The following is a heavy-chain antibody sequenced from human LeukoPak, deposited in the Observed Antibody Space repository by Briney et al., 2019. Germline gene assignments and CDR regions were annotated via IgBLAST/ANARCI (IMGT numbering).Heavy chain of an antibody. Sequence: PSETLSLTCTVSGGSISNYYWSWIRQPPGKGLEWIGYIYYSGYTNYNPSLKSRVTISVDTSRKQFSLKLSSVTAADTAVYYCAREGTTVTHFDYWGQGTLVTVSS. CDR2: IYYSGYT. CDR1: GGSISNYY. V-gene: IGHV4-59*01. D-gene: IGHD4-11*01. J-gene: IGHJ4*02. CDR3: AREGTTVTHFDY.